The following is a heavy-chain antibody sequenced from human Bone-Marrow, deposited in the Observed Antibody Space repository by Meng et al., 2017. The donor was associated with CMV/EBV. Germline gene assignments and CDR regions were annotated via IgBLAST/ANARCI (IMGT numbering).Heavy chain of an antibody. CDR3: ARPWYSSGWIDY. V-gene: IGHV3-21*01. Sequence: GGSLRLSCAASGFTFSSYSMNWVRQAPGKGLEWVSSISSSSSYIYYADSVKGRFTISRDNAKNSLYLQMNSLRAEDTAVYYCARPWYSSGWIDYWGQGTLVTGSS. CDR2: ISSSSSYI. D-gene: IGHD6-19*01. J-gene: IGHJ4*02. CDR1: GFTFSSYS.